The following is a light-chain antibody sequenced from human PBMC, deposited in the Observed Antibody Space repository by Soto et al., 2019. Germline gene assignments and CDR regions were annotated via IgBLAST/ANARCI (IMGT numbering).Light chain of an antibody. Sequence: DIQMTQSPSTLSASVGDRVTITCRASQSISSWLAWYQQKPGKAPKLLIYKASSLESGVPSRFSGSGSGTEFTFTISSLQPDDFATYYCQQYNSYSLTFGQGTKVEIK. V-gene: IGKV1-5*03. J-gene: IGKJ1*01. CDR3: QQYNSYSLT. CDR2: KAS. CDR1: QSISSW.